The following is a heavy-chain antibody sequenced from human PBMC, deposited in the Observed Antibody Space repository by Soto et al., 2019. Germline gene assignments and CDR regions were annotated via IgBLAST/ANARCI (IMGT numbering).Heavy chain of an antibody. Sequence: GGSLRLSCAASGFTFSSYSMNWVRQAPGKGLEWVSYISSSSSTIYYADSVKGRFTISRDNAKNSLYLQMNSLRAEDTAVYYCARERSWPMVGYYFDYWGQGTLVTVSS. V-gene: IGHV3-48*01. D-gene: IGHD6-13*01. CDR2: ISSSSSTI. CDR1: GFTFSSYS. CDR3: ARERSWPMVGYYFDY. J-gene: IGHJ4*02.